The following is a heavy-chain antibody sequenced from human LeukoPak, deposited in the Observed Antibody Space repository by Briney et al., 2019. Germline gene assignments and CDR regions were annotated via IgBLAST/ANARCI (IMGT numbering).Heavy chain of an antibody. CDR2: IKNKGEGETT. CDR1: GFTFTNAW. CDR3: VWNSEHYFDF. V-gene: IGHV3-15*01. Sequence: GGSLRLSCAASGFTFTNAWMSWVRQAPGKGLEWVGRIKNKGEGETTDYAAPVKRRFTISRDDSENTLFLQMHSLETEDTALYYCVWNSEHYFDFWGQGSLVTVSS. D-gene: IGHD1-7*01. J-gene: IGHJ4*02.